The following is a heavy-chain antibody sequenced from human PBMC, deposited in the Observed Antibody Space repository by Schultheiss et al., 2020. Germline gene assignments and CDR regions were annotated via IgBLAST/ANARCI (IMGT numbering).Heavy chain of an antibody. Sequence: TLSLTCAVYGGSFSGYYWSWIRQPPGKGLEWIGEINHSGSTNYNPSLKSRVTISVDTSKNQFSLKLSSVTAADTAVYYCARVRGSGWYVWGQGTLVTVSS. V-gene: IGHV4-34*01. CDR2: INHSGST. CDR3: ARVRGSGWYV. J-gene: IGHJ4*02. CDR1: GGSFSGYY. D-gene: IGHD6-19*01.